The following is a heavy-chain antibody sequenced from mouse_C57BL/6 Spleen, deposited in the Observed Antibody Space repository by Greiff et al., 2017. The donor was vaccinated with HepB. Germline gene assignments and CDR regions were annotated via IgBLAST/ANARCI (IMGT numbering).Heavy chain of an antibody. CDR2: INPGSGGT. Sequence: QVQLKQSGAELVRPGTSVKVSCKASGYAFTNYLIEWVKQRPGQGLEWIGVINPGSGGTNYNEKFKGKATLTADKSSSTAYMQLSSLTSEDSAVYFCARSGATVDWYFDVWGTGTTVTVSS. CDR3: ARSGATVDWYFDV. D-gene: IGHD1-1*01. V-gene: IGHV1-54*01. CDR1: GYAFTNYL. J-gene: IGHJ1*03.